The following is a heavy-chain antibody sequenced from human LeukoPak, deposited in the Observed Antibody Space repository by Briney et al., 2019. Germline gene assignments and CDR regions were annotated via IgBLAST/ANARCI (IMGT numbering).Heavy chain of an antibody. D-gene: IGHD6-6*01. V-gene: IGHV4-59*08. CDR2: IYYSGST. Sequence: SETLSLTCTVSGGSISSYYWNWIRQPPGRGLEWIGYIYYSGSTNYNPSLKSRVTILVDTSKNQFSLRLSSVTAADTAVYYCAREYSSSSGRRAFDIWGQGTMVTVSS. CDR1: GGSISSYY. J-gene: IGHJ3*02. CDR3: AREYSSSSGRRAFDI.